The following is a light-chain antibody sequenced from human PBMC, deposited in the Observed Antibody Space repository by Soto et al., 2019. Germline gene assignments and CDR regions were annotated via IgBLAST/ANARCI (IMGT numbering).Light chain of an antibody. V-gene: IGLV1-47*01. CDR1: SSNVGSNF. J-gene: IGLJ2*01. Sequence: QLVLTQPPSASGTPGQRVTISCSGSSSNVGSNFVFWYQQLPGTAPKVLIYRNNQRPSGVPDRFSGSKSGTSASLAISGLRSEDEADYYCASWDDSLSGPIFGGGTQLTVL. CDR2: RNN. CDR3: ASWDDSLSGPI.